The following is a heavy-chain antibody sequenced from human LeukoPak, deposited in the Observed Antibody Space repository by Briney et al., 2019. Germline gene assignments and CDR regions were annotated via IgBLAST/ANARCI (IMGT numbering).Heavy chain of an antibody. J-gene: IGHJ5*02. D-gene: IGHD3-22*01. V-gene: IGHV1-69*06. CDR2: IIPIFGTA. CDR3: ARDIFISYYDRSGSYWFDP. CDR1: GGTFSSYA. Sequence: GASVKVSCKASGGTFSSYAISWVRQAPGQGLEWMGGIIPIFGTANYAQKFQGRVTITADKSTSTAYMELSSLRSEDTAVYYCARDIFISYYDRSGSYWFDPWGQGTLVTVSS.